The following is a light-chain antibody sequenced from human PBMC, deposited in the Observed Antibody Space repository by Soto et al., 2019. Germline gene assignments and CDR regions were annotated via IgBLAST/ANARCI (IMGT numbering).Light chain of an antibody. J-gene: IGKJ4*01. CDR2: SAS. Sequence: DIQMTQSPTSLSASVGDRVTITCRASQRISSYVNWYQQKPGKAPKLLIYSASSLQSGAPSRFTGSGSGTDFTLTITSLQPDDAAVYYCQQTRSFPLTFGGGTKVEI. CDR1: QRISSY. CDR3: QQTRSFPLT. V-gene: IGKV1-39*01.